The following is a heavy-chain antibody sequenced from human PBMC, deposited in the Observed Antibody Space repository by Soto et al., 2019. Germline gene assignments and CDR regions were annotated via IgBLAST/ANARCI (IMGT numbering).Heavy chain of an antibody. CDR2: INPNSGNI. J-gene: IGHJ4*02. D-gene: IGHD3-10*01. CDR1: GDTFTTYD. Sequence: VKVSCKASGDTFTTYDINWVRQSTGHGLEWMGWINPNSGNIGYAQRFQGRVTMTRDTAIRTAYMEVSSLRSDDTAVYYCARGRASGSYYLLDYWGQGTLVTVSS. V-gene: IGHV1-8*01. CDR3: ARGRASGSYYLLDY.